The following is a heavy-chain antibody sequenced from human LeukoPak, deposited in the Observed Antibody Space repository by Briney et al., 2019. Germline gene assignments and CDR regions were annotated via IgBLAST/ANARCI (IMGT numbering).Heavy chain of an antibody. D-gene: IGHD6-19*01. J-gene: IGHJ5*02. V-gene: IGHV4-31*01. CDR3: ARGVGSGWYWFDP. Sequence: SENLSLNCTVSAVSISSGGCYWSWLGQRPGKGLEWIGYIYYTGCAYYNPSLKSQVTISVDNSKNQFSLKLSSVTAADTALYYYARGVGSGWYWFDPWGQGTLVTVSS. CDR1: AVSISSGGCY. CDR2: IYYTGCA.